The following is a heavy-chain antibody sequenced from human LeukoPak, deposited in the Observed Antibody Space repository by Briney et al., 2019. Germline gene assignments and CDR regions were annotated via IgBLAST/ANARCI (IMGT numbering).Heavy chain of an antibody. CDR1: GFTFGAYT. J-gene: IGHJ4*02. Sequence: PGGSLRLSCAASGFTFGAYTINWVRQAPGKGLEWVSCIFSRSESILYADSVKGRFTISRDNAKNSLYLQMDSLRVGDTAVYYCARDFFHSSDSRPFDYWGQGTLVTVSS. V-gene: IGHV3-21*01. CDR2: IFSRSESI. D-gene: IGHD3-22*01. CDR3: ARDFFHSSDSRPFDY.